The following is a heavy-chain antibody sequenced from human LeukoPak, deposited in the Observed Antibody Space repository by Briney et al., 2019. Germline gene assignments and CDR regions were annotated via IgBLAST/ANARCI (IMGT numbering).Heavy chain of an antibody. J-gene: IGHJ5*02. Sequence: QAGGSLRRSCAASAFTCSSYEMNWVRQAPGKGLEWVLYISSSGSSIYYADSVKVRFTMSRDNAKDSLYLRMNSLKAEDTSDYHCARGRYHGNVWGSPPWGQGILVIVSS. CDR3: ARGRYHGNVWGSPP. V-gene: IGHV3-48*03. CDR2: ISSSGSSI. D-gene: IGHD3-16*01. CDR1: AFTCSSYE.